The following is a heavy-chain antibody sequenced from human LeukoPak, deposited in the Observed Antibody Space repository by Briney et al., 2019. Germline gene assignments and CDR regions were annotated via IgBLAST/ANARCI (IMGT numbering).Heavy chain of an antibody. J-gene: IGHJ6*02. CDR3: AKRGTRATHGMDV. D-gene: IGHD7-27*01. Sequence: GGSLRLSCAASGFTFSSYSMSWVRQAPGKGLEWVSYISSSGSSIHYADSVKGRFSISRDNAKNSLCLQMNSLRDEDTAVYYCAKRGTRATHGMDVWGQGTTVTVSS. V-gene: IGHV3-48*02. CDR1: GFTFSSYS. CDR2: ISSSGSSI.